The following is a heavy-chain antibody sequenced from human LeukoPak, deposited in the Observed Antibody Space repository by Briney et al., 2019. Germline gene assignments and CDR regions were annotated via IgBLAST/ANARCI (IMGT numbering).Heavy chain of an antibody. Sequence: TGGSLRLSCAASGFTFSSYAMSWVRQAPGKGLEWVSAISGSGGSTYYADSVRGRFAISRNNSKNTVYLQMNSLRPEDTAVYYCGKTSGYSYDYWGQGILVTVSS. J-gene: IGHJ4*02. V-gene: IGHV3-23*01. D-gene: IGHD5-18*01. CDR1: GFTFSSYA. CDR2: ISGSGGST. CDR3: GKTSGYSYDY.